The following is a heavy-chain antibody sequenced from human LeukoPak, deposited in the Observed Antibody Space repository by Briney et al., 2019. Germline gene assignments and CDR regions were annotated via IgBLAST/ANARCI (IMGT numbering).Heavy chain of an antibody. CDR1: GFTFSDYY. Sequence: PGGSLRLSCADSGFTFSDYYMSRIREAPGEGLGWVSYICSSGSTIYYADSVKGRFTISRDNAKNSLYLQMNSLRAEDTAVYYCARGPYYYDSSGYYPNAIDYWGQGTLVTVSS. J-gene: IGHJ4*02. CDR3: ARGPYYYDSSGYYPNAIDY. V-gene: IGHV3-11*01. CDR2: ICSSGSTI. D-gene: IGHD3-22*01.